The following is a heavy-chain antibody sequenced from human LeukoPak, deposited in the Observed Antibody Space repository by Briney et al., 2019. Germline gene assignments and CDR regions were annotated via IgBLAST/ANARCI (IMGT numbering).Heavy chain of an antibody. V-gene: IGHV1-18*01. J-gene: IGHJ4*02. D-gene: IGHD6-6*01. Sequence: ASVKVSCKASGYDCINYGISWVRQAPGQGLEWMGWRSIYNGNTDYKLQGRVTMTTDTSTSTAYMELRSLRSDDTAVYYCARGGTFPCSSSSREYYLDYWGQGTLVTVSS. CDR2: RSIYNGNT. CDR1: GYDCINYG. CDR3: ARGGTFPCSSSSREYYLDY.